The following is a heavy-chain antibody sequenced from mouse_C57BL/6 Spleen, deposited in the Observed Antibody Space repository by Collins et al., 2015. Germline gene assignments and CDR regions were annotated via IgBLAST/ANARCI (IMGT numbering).Heavy chain of an antibody. CDR2: IHPNSGST. V-gene: IGHV1-64*01. CDR1: GYTFTSYW. CDR3: ARTVYYYGSKDYAMDY. J-gene: IGHJ4*01. D-gene: IGHD1-1*01. Sequence: QVQLQQPGAELVKPGASVKLSCKASGYTFTSYWMHWVKQRPGQGLEWIGMIHPNSGSTNYNEKFKSKATLTVDKSSSTAYMQLSSLTSEDSAAYYCARTVYYYGSKDYAMDYWGQGTSVTVSS.